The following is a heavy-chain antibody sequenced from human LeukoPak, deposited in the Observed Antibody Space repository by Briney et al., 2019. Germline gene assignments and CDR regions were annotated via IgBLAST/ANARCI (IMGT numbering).Heavy chain of an antibody. CDR2: IKDDGNEK. V-gene: IGHV3-7*01. Sequence: RGSLRLSCAASGFTFSSYAMSWVRQAPGKGLEWVANIKDDGNEKYYVDSVKGRFTISRDNAKNSLYLQMNSLRAEDTAVYYCVTHYYDSTAFDIWGQGTMVAVSS. CDR3: VTHYYDSTAFDI. J-gene: IGHJ3*02. CDR1: GFTFSSYA. D-gene: IGHD3-22*01.